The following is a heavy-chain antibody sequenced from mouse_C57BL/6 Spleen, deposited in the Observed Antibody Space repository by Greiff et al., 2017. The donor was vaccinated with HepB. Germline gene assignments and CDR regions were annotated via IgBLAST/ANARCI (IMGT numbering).Heavy chain of an antibody. D-gene: IGHD2-10*01. CDR3: TGAYYGNYVWFAY. CDR1: GYTFTDYE. CDR2: IDPETGGT. J-gene: IGHJ3*01. V-gene: IGHV1-15*01. Sequence: VKLMESGAELVRPGASVTLSCKASGYTFTDYEMHWVKQTPVHGLEWIGAIDPETGGTAYNQKFKGKAILTADKSSSTAYMELRSLTSEDSAVYYCTGAYYGNYVWFAYWGQGTLVTVSA.